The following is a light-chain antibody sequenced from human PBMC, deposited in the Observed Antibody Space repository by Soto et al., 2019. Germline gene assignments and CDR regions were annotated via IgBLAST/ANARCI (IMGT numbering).Light chain of an antibody. CDR1: SSDVGGYDY. CDR2: DVT. J-gene: IGLJ1*01. Sequence: QSVLTQPPSVSGSPGQSVTISCTGTSSDVGGYDYVSWYQQHPGKAPKLLIYDVTKWPSGVPDRFSGSKSGNTASLTISGLQAEDEADFFCCSYGGSFPYVFGTGTKLTVL. V-gene: IGLV2-11*01. CDR3: CSYGGSFPYV.